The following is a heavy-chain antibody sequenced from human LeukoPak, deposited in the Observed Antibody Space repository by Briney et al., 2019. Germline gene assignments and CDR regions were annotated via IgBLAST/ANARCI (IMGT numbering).Heavy chain of an antibody. CDR1: GFTFSSYA. CDR2: ITGSGGST. CDR3: AKDKSYGSGSYQFDF. J-gene: IGHJ4*02. D-gene: IGHD3-10*01. Sequence: GGSLRLSCAASGFTFSSYAMSWVRQAPGKGLEWVSGITGSGGSTHYSDSVDGRFTISRDNSNNMLYLQMSSLRADDTAVYYCAKDKSYGSGSYQFDFWGQGALVTVSS. V-gene: IGHV3-23*01.